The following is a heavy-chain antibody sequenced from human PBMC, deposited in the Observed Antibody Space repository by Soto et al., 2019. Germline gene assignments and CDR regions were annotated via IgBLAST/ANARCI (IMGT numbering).Heavy chain of an antibody. Sequence: PSETLSLTCTVSSGSISSSSYYWGWIRQPPGKGLEWIGSIYYSGSTYYNPSLKSRVTISVDTSKNQFSLKLSSVTAADTAVYYCASVDHTSGYYYYYYMDVWGKETTVTVSS. D-gene: IGHD5-12*01. J-gene: IGHJ6*03. V-gene: IGHV4-39*01. CDR1: SGSISSSSYY. CDR2: IYYSGST. CDR3: ASVDHTSGYYYYYYMDV.